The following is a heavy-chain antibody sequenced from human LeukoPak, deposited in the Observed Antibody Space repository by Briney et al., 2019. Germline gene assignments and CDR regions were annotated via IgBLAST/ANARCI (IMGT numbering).Heavy chain of an antibody. CDR3: ARAPLTTEGANWFDP. Sequence: SETLSLTCTVSGGSISSGDYYWSWIRQPPGNGPEWIGYIYYSGTTYYNPSLKSRVTISVDTSKDQFSLKLTSVTAADTAVYYCARAPLTTEGANWFDPWGQGALVTVSS. J-gene: IGHJ5*02. CDR2: IYYSGTT. D-gene: IGHD4-11*01. CDR1: GGSISSGDYY. V-gene: IGHV4-30-4*08.